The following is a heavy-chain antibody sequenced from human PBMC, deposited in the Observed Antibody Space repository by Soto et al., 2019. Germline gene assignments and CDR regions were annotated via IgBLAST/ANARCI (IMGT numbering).Heavy chain of an antibody. V-gene: IGHV4-59*01. J-gene: IGHJ4*02. D-gene: IGHD3-22*01. CDR1: GGSTSSCY. CDR2: IYYSGST. Sequence: PSETLSLTCTVSGGSTSSCYWSWIRQPPGKGLEWIGYIYYSGSTNYNPSLKSRVTISVDTSKNQFSLKLSSVTAADTAVYYCARVDYDSSGLPAFDYWGQGTLVTVSS. CDR3: ARVDYDSSGLPAFDY.